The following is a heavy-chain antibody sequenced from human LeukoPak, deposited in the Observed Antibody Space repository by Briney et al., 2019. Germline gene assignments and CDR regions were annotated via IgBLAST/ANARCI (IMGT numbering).Heavy chain of an antibody. CDR1: GFSFNRYG. V-gene: IGHV3-23*01. CDR3: ARIAAAGTFGWFDP. CDR2: VSPSGSRA. Sequence: GGSLRLSCAASGFSFNRYGMSWVRQAPGKGLEWVSGVSPSGSRAYHADSVRGRFTISRDNSKDTLYLQMNSLVAGDTAVYYCARIAAAGTFGWFDPWGQGTLVTVSS. J-gene: IGHJ5*02. D-gene: IGHD6-13*01.